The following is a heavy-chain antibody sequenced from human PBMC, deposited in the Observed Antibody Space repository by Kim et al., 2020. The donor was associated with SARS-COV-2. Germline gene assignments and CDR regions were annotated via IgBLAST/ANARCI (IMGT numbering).Heavy chain of an antibody. J-gene: IGHJ5*02. Sequence: SETLSLTCTVSGGSISSSSYYWGWIRQPPGKGLEWIGSIYYSGSTYYNPSLKSRVTISVDTSKNQFSLKLSSVTAADTAVYYCAPFLVTVGAGWFDPWGQGTLVTVSS. V-gene: IGHV4-39*01. CDR2: IYYSGST. CDR3: APFLVTVGAGWFDP. CDR1: GGSISSSSYY. D-gene: IGHD1-26*01.